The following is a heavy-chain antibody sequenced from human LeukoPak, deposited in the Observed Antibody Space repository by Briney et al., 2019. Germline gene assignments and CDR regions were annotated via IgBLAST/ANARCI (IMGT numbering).Heavy chain of an antibody. Sequence: GGSLRLSCAASGFTFSSYAMHWVRQAPGKGPEWVAVISYDGSNKYYADSVKGRFTTSRDNSKNTLYLQMNSLRAEDTAVYYCARDQSVTMISGAFDIWGQGTMVTVSS. CDR3: ARDQSVTMISGAFDI. J-gene: IGHJ3*02. CDR2: ISYDGSNK. CDR1: GFTFSSYA. V-gene: IGHV3-30-3*01. D-gene: IGHD3-22*01.